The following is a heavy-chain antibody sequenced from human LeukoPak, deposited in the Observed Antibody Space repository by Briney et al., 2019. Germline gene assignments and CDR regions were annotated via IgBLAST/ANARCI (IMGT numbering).Heavy chain of an antibody. V-gene: IGHV3-43D*03. J-gene: IGHJ6*03. CDR1: EFTFGAYA. Sequence: GRFWRLSGTALEFTFGAYAMSWVGKGPGKGLDWVSLITWDGGSTYYADSVKGRFTISRDDSKNSLYLQMNSLRPEDAALYYCAKAVAKDYYYMDVWGKGTTVTVSS. CDR2: ITWDGGST. D-gene: IGHD2-21*01. CDR3: AKAVAKDYYYMDV.